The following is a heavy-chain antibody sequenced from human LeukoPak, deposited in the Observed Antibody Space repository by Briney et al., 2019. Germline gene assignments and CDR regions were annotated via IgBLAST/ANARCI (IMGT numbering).Heavy chain of an antibody. CDR3: ARDFWRIAAAGTGIFGY. Sequence: ASVKVSCKASGYTFTSYYMHWVRQAPGQGLEWMGIINPSGGSTSYAQKFQGRVTMTRDTSISTAYMELSRLRSDDTAVYYCARDFWRIAAAGTGIFGYWGQGTLVTVSS. CDR1: GYTFTSYY. D-gene: IGHD6-13*01. CDR2: INPSGGST. V-gene: IGHV1-46*01. J-gene: IGHJ4*02.